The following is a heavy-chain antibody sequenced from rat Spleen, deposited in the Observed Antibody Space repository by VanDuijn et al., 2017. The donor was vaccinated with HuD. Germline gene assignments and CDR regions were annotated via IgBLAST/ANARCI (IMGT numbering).Heavy chain of an antibody. CDR3: AKAYSGYDY. J-gene: IGHJ2*01. CDR1: GFTFSNYG. CDR2: ISTGGVNT. Sequence: EVQLVESDGGLVQPGRSLKLSCAASGFTFSNYGMAWVRQAPTKGLEWVASISTGGVNTYYRDSVKGRFTISRDNAKHTLYLQMDNLRSEDTATYYCAKAYSGYDYWGQGVMVTVSS. V-gene: IGHV5S13*01. D-gene: IGHD4-3*01.